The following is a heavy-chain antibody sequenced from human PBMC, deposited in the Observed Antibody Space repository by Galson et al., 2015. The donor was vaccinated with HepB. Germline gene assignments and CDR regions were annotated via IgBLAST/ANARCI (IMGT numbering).Heavy chain of an antibody. Sequence: SLRLSCAASGFTFSSHWMHWVRQPPGKGLVWVSRINGDGSTTNYADSVKGRFTISRDNARNTLFLQMNGLRAEDTAVYFCVYSGNYRFDYWGQGDVVTVSS. CDR1: GFTFSSHW. J-gene: IGHJ4*02. CDR2: INGDGSTT. V-gene: IGHV3-74*01. D-gene: IGHD1-26*01. CDR3: VYSGNYRFDY.